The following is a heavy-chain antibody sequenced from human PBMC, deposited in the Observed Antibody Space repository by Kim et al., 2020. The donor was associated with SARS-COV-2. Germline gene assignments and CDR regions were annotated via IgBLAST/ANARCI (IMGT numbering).Heavy chain of an antibody. CDR2: IIPIFGTA. V-gene: IGHV1-69*13. Sequence: SVKVSCKASGGTFSSYAISWVRQAPGQGLEWMGGIIPIFGTANYAQKFQGRVTITADESTSTAYMELSSLRSEDTAVYYCAREGGDCSGGCTGTTTTNSFDYWGQGTLVTVSS. J-gene: IGHJ4*02. D-gene: IGHD2-15*01. CDR3: AREGGDCSGGCTGTTTTNSFDY. CDR1: GGTFSSYA.